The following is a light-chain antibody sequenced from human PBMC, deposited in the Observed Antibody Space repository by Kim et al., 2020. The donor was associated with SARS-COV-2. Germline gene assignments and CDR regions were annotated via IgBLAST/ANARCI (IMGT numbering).Light chain of an antibody. J-gene: IGLJ2*01. CDR2: NSN. V-gene: IGLV1-44*01. CDR3: TTWDEGLNSVV. Sequence: QSVLTQPPSESGTPGQRVTISCSGSSSNIGRNTVNWYQQLPGTAPKLLIYNSNQRPSGVPARFSGSKSGASASLAISGLQSEDEADYHCTTWDEGLNSVVFGGGTQLTVL. CDR1: SSNIGRNT.